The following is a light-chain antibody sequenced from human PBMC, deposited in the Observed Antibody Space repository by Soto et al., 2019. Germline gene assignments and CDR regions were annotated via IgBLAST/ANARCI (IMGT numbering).Light chain of an antibody. CDR3: CLYGGSSNYVV. CDR2: EVT. J-gene: IGLJ2*01. CDR1: RSDVGKYNF. Sequence: QSALTQPASVSGSPGQSITISCTGTRSDVGKYNFVSWYRQHPGKVPKLIIFEVTKRPSGVSNRFSGSRSGNTASLTISGLQAEDEADYYCCLYGGSSNYVVFGGGTKVTVL. V-gene: IGLV2-23*02.